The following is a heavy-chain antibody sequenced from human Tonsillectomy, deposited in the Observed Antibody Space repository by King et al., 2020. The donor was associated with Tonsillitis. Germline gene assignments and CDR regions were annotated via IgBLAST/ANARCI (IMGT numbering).Heavy chain of an antibody. Sequence: VQLQQWGAGLLKPSETLSLTCAVYGGSFSDYYWSWIRQPPGKGLEWIGEINHSGSTNYNPSLKSRVTVSVDTSKKQFSLKVSSVTAADTAVYYCARGDIVVEPAAKGYYYYMDVWGKGTTVTVSS. CDR1: GGSFSDYY. V-gene: IGHV4-34*01. CDR3: ARGDIVVEPAAKGYYYYMDV. J-gene: IGHJ6*03. CDR2: INHSGST. D-gene: IGHD2-2*01.